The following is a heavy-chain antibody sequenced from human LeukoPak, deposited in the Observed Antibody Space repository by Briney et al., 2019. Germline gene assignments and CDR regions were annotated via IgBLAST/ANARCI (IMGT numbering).Heavy chain of an antibody. J-gene: IGHJ3*02. Sequence: GGSLRLSCAASGFTFSSYWMSWVRQAPGKGLEWVANIKQDGSEEYYVDSVKGRFAISRDNAKNSLYLQMNSLRAEDTAVYYCAGKGSGVLLWFGELLLGAFDIWGQGTMVTVSS. CDR3: AGKGSGVLLWFGELLLGAFDI. CDR1: GFTFSSYW. CDR2: IKQDGSEE. D-gene: IGHD3-10*01. V-gene: IGHV3-7*01.